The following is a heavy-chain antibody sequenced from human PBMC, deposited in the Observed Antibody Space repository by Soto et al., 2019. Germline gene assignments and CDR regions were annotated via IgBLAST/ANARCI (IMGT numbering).Heavy chain of an antibody. J-gene: IGHJ5*02. D-gene: IGHD3-16*01. V-gene: IGHV4-39*01. Sequence: QVHLQESGPGLVRPSETLSLTCIVSGGSVSESHYSWGWFRPPPGKGLEWIGNVFSTGRTSYNPSLQSRVTVSVDTSRNQIFLKVNSVTATDTALYYCATYLAWGQGTLVTVSS. CDR3: ATYLA. CDR2: VFSTGRT. CDR1: GGSVSESHYS.